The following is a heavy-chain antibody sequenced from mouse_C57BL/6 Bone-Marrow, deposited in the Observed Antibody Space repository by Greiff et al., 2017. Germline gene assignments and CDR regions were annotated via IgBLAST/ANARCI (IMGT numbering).Heavy chain of an antibody. CDR1: GFTFSDYG. CDR2: ISSGSSTI. CDR3: ARDSNYVCWYFDV. D-gene: IGHD2-5*01. Sequence: DVMLVESGGGLVKPGGSLKLSCAASGFTFSDYGMHWVRQAPEKGLEWVAYISSGSSTIYYADTVKGRFTISRDNAKNTLFLQMTSLRSEDTAMYYCARDSNYVCWYFDVWGTGTTVTVSS. J-gene: IGHJ1*03. V-gene: IGHV5-17*01.